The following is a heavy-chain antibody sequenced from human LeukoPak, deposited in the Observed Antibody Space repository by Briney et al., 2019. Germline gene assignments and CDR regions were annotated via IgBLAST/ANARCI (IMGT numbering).Heavy chain of an antibody. CDR1: GFTFSSYA. V-gene: IGHV3-30-3*01. D-gene: IGHD4-11*01. J-gene: IGHJ4*02. CDR3: AREVTRRDSDYLSLPGPFDY. Sequence: GGSLRLSCAASGFTFSSYAMHWVRQAPGKGLEWVAVISYDGSNKYYADSVKGRFTISRDNSKNTLYLQMNSLRAEDTAVYYCAREVTRRDSDYLSLPGPFDYWGQGTLVTVSA. CDR2: ISYDGSNK.